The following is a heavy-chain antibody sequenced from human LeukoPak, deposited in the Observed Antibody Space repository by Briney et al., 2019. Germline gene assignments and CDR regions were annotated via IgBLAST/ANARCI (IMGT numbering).Heavy chain of an antibody. CDR1: EFIFSTYW. V-gene: IGHV3-7*01. CDR2: INQDGREK. J-gene: IGHJ4*02. D-gene: IGHD6-19*01. Sequence: GGSLRLSCVASEFIFSTYWMTWVRQAPGKGLEWVATINQDGREKYYVDSVQGRFTISRDNAKNSLYLQMNSLRAEDTAVYYCAREGPTAVADYFDYWGQGTLVTVSS. CDR3: AREGPTAVADYFDY.